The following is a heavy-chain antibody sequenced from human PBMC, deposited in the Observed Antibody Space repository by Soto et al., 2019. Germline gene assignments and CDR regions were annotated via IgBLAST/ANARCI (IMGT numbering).Heavy chain of an antibody. CDR3: ARGFPFYDFWSGSTPKSYFDY. Sequence: GGSLRLSCAPSGFTFSSYEMNWVRQAPGKGLEWLSYISSSGSTIYYADSVKGRFTISRDNAKNSLYLQMNSLRAEDTAVYYCARGFPFYDFWSGSTPKSYFDYWGQGTLVTVSS. V-gene: IGHV3-48*03. CDR2: ISSSGSTI. CDR1: GFTFSSYE. J-gene: IGHJ4*02. D-gene: IGHD3-3*01.